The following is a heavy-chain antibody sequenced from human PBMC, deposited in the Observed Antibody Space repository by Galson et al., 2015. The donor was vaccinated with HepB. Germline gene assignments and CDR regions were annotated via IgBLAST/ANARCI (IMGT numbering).Heavy chain of an antibody. J-gene: IGHJ4*02. D-gene: IGHD2-2*01. CDR3: AKDDLVSVVPAAIWSD. V-gene: IGHV3-30*18. Sequence: SLRLSCAASGFTFSSYGMHWVRQAPGKGLEWVAVISYDGSNKYYADSVKGRFTISRDNSKNTLYLQMNSLRAEDTAVYYCAKDDLVSVVPAAIWSDWGQGTLVTVSS. CDR2: ISYDGSNK. CDR1: GFTFSSYG.